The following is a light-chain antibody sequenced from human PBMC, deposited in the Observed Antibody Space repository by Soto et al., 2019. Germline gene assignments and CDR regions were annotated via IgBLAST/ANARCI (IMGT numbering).Light chain of an antibody. CDR2: GSY. Sequence: IVLTQSPATLSLSPGEGATLSCMASQNVSDRYLAWYQRIPGKAPRLLIFGSYSRPTGIPDRFSGSGSGTDFTLTISRLEPADFAVYYCQHYGASPPFTFGQGTRV. CDR3: QHYGASPPFT. CDR1: QNVSDRY. J-gene: IGKJ2*01. V-gene: IGKV3-20*01.